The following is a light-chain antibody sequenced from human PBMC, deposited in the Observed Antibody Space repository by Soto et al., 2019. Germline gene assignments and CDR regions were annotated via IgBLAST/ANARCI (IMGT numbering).Light chain of an antibody. J-gene: IGKJ1*01. V-gene: IGKV3-11*01. CDR2: DVS. Sequence: IVLTQSPVTLSLSPGERATLSCRASQNISSYLIWYQQKPGQAPRLLMYDVSNRATGIPARFSGSGSGTDFTPTISSLEPEDLAVYYCQQRSNWPRTFGQGTKVDIK. CDR3: QQRSNWPRT. CDR1: QNISSY.